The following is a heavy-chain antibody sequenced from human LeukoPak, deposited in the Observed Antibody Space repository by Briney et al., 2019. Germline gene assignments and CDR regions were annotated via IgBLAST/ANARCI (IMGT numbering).Heavy chain of an antibody. J-gene: IGHJ3*02. CDR2: ISWNSGSI. CDR3: AKDEYGVTTGAFDI. D-gene: IGHD4-11*01. CDR1: GFTFDDYA. Sequence: PGGSLRLSCAASGFTFDDYAMHWVRQAPGKGLEWVSGISWNSGSIGYADSVKGRFTISRDNAKNSLYLQMNSLRAEDTALYYCAKDEYGVTTGAFDIWGQGTMVTVSS. V-gene: IGHV3-9*01.